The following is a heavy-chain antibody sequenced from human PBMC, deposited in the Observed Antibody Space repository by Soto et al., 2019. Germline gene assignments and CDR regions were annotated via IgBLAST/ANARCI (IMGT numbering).Heavy chain of an antibody. V-gene: IGHV4-31*11. CDR3: ASLGLDTTSVDY. Sequence: SETLSLTCAVSGGSISSGFYSWSWIRQQPGKGLEWIGYIYYSGSTYYNPSLKSRVTISVDTSKNQFSLKLSSVTAADTAVYYCASLGLDTTSVDYWGQGTLVTVSS. CDR1: GGSISSGFYS. J-gene: IGHJ4*02. D-gene: IGHD6-19*01. CDR2: IYYSGST.